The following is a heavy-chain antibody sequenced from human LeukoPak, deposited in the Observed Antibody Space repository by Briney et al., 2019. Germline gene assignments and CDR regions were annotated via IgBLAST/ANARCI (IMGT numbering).Heavy chain of an antibody. CDR2: ISGSGGST. CDR3: AKDLGGYYDSSGYSPAIDY. CDR1: GFTFSSYA. V-gene: IGHV3-23*01. D-gene: IGHD3-22*01. Sequence: GRSLRLSCAASGFTFSSYAMHWVRQAPGKGLEWVSAISGSGGSTYYADSVKGRFTISRDNSKNTLYLQMNSLRAEDTAVYYCAKDLGGYYDSSGYSPAIDYWGQGTLVTVSS. J-gene: IGHJ4*02.